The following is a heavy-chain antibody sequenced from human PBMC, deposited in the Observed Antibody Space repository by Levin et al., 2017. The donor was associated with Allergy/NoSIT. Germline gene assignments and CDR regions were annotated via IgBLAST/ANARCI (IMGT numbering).Heavy chain of an antibody. CDR3: AKGRTYYDILTGPSNWFDP. J-gene: IGHJ5*02. D-gene: IGHD3-9*01. V-gene: IGHV3-30*18. Sequence: GGSLRLSCAASGFTFSSYGMHWVRQAPGKGLEWVAVISYDGSNKYYADSVKGRFTISRDNSKNTLYLQMNSLRAEDTAVYYCAKGRTYYDILTGPSNWFDPWGQGTLVTVSS. CDR2: ISYDGSNK. CDR1: GFTFSSYG.